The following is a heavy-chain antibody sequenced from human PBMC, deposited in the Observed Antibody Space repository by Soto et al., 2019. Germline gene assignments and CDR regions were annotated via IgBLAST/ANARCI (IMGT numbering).Heavy chain of an antibody. V-gene: IGHV3-11*01. J-gene: IGHJ1*01. CDR1: GFTFSDYY. CDR2: ISGSSGTI. CDR3: ARNRGGYCQH. Sequence: QVQLVESGGGLVKPGGSLRLSCAASGFTFSDYYMSWIRQAPGKGLEWVSYISGSSGTIDYADSLKGRFTISRDNAKNSLYLQMSSLTAEDPAVYYCARNRGGYCQHWGQGTLVIVAS. D-gene: IGHD3-16*01.